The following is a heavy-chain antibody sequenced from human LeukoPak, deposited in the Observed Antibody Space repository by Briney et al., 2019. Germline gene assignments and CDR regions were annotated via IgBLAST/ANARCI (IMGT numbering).Heavy chain of an antibody. V-gene: IGHV3-30-3*01. CDR1: GFTFSSYA. CDR3: ARDTLYGNYFDY. D-gene: IGHD3-10*01. J-gene: IGHJ4*02. Sequence: GRSLRLSCAASGFTFSSYAMHWVRQAPGKGPEWVAVISYDGSNKYYADSVKGRFTISRDNSKNTLYLQMNSLRAEDTAVYYCARDTLYGNYFDYWGQGTLVTVSS. CDR2: ISYDGSNK.